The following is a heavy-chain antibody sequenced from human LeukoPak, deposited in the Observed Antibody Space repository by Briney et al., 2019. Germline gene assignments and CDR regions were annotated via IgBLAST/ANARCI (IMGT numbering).Heavy chain of an antibody. Sequence: GSVKVSCKVSGYTLSEVSMHWARQAPGKGLEWMGGFDPEDGETVYAQRFQDRVTMTEDTSTDTAFLDLSSLRSEDTAIYYCVACSLWFGEVLDLEDYVYMDVWGKGTPATVSS. CDR1: GYTLSEVS. CDR3: VACSLWFGEVLDLEDYVYMDV. D-gene: IGHD3-10*01. V-gene: IGHV1-24*01. CDR2: FDPEDGET. J-gene: IGHJ6*03.